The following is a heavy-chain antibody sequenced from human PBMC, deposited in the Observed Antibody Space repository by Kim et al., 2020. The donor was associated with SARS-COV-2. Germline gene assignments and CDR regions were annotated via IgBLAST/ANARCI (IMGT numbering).Heavy chain of an antibody. D-gene: IGHD2-2*02. J-gene: IGHJ4*02. V-gene: IGHV4-34*01. Sequence: SETLSLTCAVYGGSFSGYYWSWIRQPPGKGLEWIGEINHSGSTNYNPSLKSRVTISVDTSKNQFSLKLSSVTAADTAVYYCARVGCSSTSCYIQTVEFDSWGQGTLVTVSS. CDR2: INHSGST. CDR3: ARVGCSSTSCYIQTVEFDS. CDR1: GGSFSGYY.